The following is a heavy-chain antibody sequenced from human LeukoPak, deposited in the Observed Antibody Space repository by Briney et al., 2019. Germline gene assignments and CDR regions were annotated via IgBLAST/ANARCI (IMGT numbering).Heavy chain of an antibody. V-gene: IGHV3-74*01. Sequence: GGSLRLSCAASGFTFSTYWMHWVRQAPGKGLVWVSRIDHDGINTYYADSVKGRFTISRDNSKNTMYLQMNSLRAEDTAVYYCAKRIQSAMAMGYWGQGTLVTVSS. CDR1: GFTFSTYW. CDR3: AKRIQSAMAMGY. D-gene: IGHD5-18*01. J-gene: IGHJ4*02. CDR2: IDHDGINT.